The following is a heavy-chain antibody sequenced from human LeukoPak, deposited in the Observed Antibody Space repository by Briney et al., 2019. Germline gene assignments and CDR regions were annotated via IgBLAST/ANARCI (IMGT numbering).Heavy chain of an antibody. J-gene: IGHJ4*02. CDR3: ARDGSPYSSNWYMDY. V-gene: IGHV3-21*01. D-gene: IGHD6-13*01. Sequence: GGSLRLSCAASGFTFSSYWMSWVRQAPGKGLEWVSSITSSSSYIYYADSVKGRFTISRDNAKKSLHLQMNSLRAEDTAVYYCARDGSPYSSNWYMDYWGQGTLVTVSS. CDR2: ITSSSSYI. CDR1: GFTFSSYW.